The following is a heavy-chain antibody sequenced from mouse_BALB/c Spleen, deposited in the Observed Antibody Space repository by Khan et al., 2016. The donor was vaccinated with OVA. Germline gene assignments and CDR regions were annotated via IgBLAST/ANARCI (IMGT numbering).Heavy chain of an antibody. Sequence: QIQLVQSGAELAKPGASVKMSCKASGYTFTTYWMHWVKQRPGQGLEWIGYINPTSGYTDYNDKFKDRATLSADKSSRTAYMQLNSLTSEDSAVYYCTRDRIDYGGQGTTLTVSS. CDR1: GYTFTTYW. J-gene: IGHJ2*01. CDR3: TRDRIDY. CDR2: INPTSGYT. V-gene: IGHV1-7*01.